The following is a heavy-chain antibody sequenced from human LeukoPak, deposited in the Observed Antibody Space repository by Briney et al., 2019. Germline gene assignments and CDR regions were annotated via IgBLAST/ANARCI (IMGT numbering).Heavy chain of an antibody. J-gene: IGHJ4*02. D-gene: IGHD6-19*01. CDR2: ISGSGGST. Sequence: GGSLRLSCAASGFTFSSYAMSWVRQAPGKGLEWVSAISGSGGSTYYADSVKGRFTISRDNSKNTLYLQMNSLRAEDTAVYYCAKFAVAASQVASEFDYWGQGTLVTASS. CDR1: GFTFSSYA. V-gene: IGHV3-23*01. CDR3: AKFAVAASQVASEFDY.